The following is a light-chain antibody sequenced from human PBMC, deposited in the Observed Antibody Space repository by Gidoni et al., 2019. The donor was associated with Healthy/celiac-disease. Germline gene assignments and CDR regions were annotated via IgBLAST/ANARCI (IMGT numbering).Light chain of an antibody. J-gene: IGKJ5*01. CDR3: QQVYSTLGT. Sequence: DIQMTQSPSSLSASVGDRVTITCRASQSISSYLNWYQQKPGKAPKLLIYAASSLQSGVPSRFSGSGSGTDFTLTISSLQPEDFATYYCQQVYSTLGTFGQGTRLEIK. V-gene: IGKV1-39*01. CDR2: AAS. CDR1: QSISSY.